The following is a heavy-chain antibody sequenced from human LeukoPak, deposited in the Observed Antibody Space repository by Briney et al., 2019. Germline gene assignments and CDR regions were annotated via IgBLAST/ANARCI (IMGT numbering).Heavy chain of an antibody. J-gene: IGHJ4*02. CDR2: ISGSGDTT. Sequence: GGSLRLSCVASGFTFNTYAMTWVRQAPGKGLEWVSAISGSGDTTYHADSVKGRFTISRDNSKNTLYLQMNSLRVEDTALYYCAKRVDYGGNYYFDYWGQGTPVTVSS. CDR1: GFTFNTYA. CDR3: AKRVDYGGNYYFDY. D-gene: IGHD4-23*01. V-gene: IGHV3-23*01.